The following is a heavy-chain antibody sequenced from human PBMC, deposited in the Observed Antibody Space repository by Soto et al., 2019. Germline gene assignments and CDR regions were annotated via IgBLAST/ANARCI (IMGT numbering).Heavy chain of an antibody. J-gene: IGHJ5*02. V-gene: IGHV1-3*01. D-gene: IGHD2-21*01. CDR2: INAGNGNT. CDR3: ARGIVWRDMMKTKPIRTWFDP. CDR1: GYTFTSYA. Sequence: QVQLVQSGAEVKKPGASVKVSCKASGYTFTSYAMHWVRQAPGQRLEWMGWINAGNGNTKYSQKFQGRVTITRDTSASTAYMELSSLRSEDTAVYYCARGIVWRDMMKTKPIRTWFDPWGQGTLVTVSS.